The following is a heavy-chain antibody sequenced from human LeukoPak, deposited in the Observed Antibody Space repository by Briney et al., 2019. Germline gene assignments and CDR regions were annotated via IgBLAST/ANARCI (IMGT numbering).Heavy chain of an antibody. CDR3: ARRVATILRYYYYYYMDV. D-gene: IGHD5-12*01. J-gene: IGHJ6*03. CDR2: INHSGST. V-gene: IGHV4-34*01. CDR1: GGSFSGYY. Sequence: SETLSLTCAVYGGSFSGYYWSWIRQPPGKGLEWIGEINHSGSTNYNPSLKSRVTISVDTSKNQFSLKLSSVTAADTAVYYCARRVATILRYYYYYYMDVWGKGTTVTVSS.